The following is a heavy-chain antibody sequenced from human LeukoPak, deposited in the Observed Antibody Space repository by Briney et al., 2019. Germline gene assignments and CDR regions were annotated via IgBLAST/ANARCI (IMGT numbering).Heavy chain of an antibody. J-gene: IGHJ6*03. CDR2: IRYDGSNK. CDR3: AKELTGYFADYYYYMDV. CDR1: GFTFSSYG. Sequence: GGSLRLSCAASGFTFSSYGMHWVRQAPGKGLEWVAFIRYDGSNKYYADSVKGRFTISRDNSKNTLYLQMNSLRAEDTAVYYCAKELTGYFADYYYYMDVWGKGTTVTISS. D-gene: IGHD3-9*01. V-gene: IGHV3-30*02.